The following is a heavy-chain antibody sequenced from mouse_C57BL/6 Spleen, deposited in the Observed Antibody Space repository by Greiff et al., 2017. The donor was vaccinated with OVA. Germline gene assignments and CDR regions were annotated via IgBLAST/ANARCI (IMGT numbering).Heavy chain of an antibody. CDR3: ASKWGDFDY. V-gene: IGHV3-6*01. Sequence: EVKLMESGPGLVKPSQSLSLTCSVTGYSITSGYYWNWIRQFPGNKLEWMGYISYDGSNNYNPSLKNRISTTRDPSKNQFFLKLNSVTTEDTATYYCASKWGDFDYWGQGTTLTVSS. CDR2: ISYDGSN. J-gene: IGHJ2*01. CDR1: GYSITSGYY.